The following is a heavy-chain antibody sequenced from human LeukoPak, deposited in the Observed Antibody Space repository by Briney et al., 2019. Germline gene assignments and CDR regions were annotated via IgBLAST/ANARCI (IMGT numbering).Heavy chain of an antibody. CDR3: ARNCSSTSCPGWYFDL. CDR2: INPNSGGT. D-gene: IGHD2-2*01. J-gene: IGHJ2*01. Sequence: ASVKVSCKASGYTFTGYYMHLVRQAPGQGLEWMGWINPNSGGTNYAQKFQGRVTMTRDTSISTAYMELSRLRSDDTAVYYCARNCSSTSCPGWYFDLWGRGTLVTVSS. V-gene: IGHV1-2*02. CDR1: GYTFTGYY.